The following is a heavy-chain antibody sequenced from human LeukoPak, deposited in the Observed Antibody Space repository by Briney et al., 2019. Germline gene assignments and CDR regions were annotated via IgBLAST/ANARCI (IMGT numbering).Heavy chain of an antibody. V-gene: IGHV5-51*01. CDR2: IFPSDSDT. CDR3: ARHRDGDLDY. Sequence: GESLKISCKASGYSFTNYWISWVRQIPGKGLEWMGIIFPSDSDTRYSPSFQGQVTISADKSISTAYLQWSSLKASDTAMYYCARHRDGDLDYWGQGTLVTVSS. D-gene: IGHD4-17*01. J-gene: IGHJ4*02. CDR1: GYSFTNYW.